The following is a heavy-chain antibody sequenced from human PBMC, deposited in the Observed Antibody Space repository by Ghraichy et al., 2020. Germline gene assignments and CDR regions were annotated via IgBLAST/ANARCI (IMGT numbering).Heavy chain of an antibody. D-gene: IGHD4-17*01. J-gene: IGHJ6*03. Sequence: GGSLRLSCAASGFTFSDYYMTWIRQAPGKRLEWVSYISKSSSTIYYADSVKGRFTISRDNAKNSLYLQMNSLRAEDTAVYYCAREGRYGTIYFYYMDVWGKGTTVTVSS. V-gene: IGHV3-11*04. CDR2: ISKSSSTI. CDR1: GFTFSDYY. CDR3: AREGRYGTIYFYYMDV.